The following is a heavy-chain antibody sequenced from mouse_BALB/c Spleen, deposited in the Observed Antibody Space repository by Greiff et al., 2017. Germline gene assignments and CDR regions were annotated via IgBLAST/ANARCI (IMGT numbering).Heavy chain of an antibody. CDR1: GYTFSSYW. CDR3: ARGGGITTAWFAY. J-gene: IGHJ3*01. CDR2: ILPGSGST. V-gene: IGHV1-9*01. Sequence: VQLVESGAELMKPGASVKISCKATGYTFSSYWIEWVKQRPGHGLEWIGEILPGSGSTNYNEKFKGKATFTADTSSNTAYMQLSSLTSEDSAVYYCARGGGITTAWFAYWGQGTLVTVSA. D-gene: IGHD2-4*01.